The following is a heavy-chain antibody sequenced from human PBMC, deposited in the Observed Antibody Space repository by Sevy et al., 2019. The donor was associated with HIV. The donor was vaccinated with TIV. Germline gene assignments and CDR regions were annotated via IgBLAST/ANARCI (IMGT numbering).Heavy chain of an antibody. CDR3: ATVLGAGAAGAFEI. CDR1: GFSFKNVW. J-gene: IGHJ3*02. D-gene: IGHD1-26*01. V-gene: IGHV3-15*01. CDR2: AKRKSDGGSI. Sequence: GGSLRLSCAGSGFSFKNVWMTWVRQTPGKGLEWVGHAKRKSDGGSIDYGSPVNGRFTISRDDSQDMLYLQMSSLKTGDTGVYYCATVLGAGAAGAFEIWGQGTMVTVSS.